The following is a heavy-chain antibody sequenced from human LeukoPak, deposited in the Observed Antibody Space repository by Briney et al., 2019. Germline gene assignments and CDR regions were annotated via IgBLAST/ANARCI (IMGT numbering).Heavy chain of an antibody. D-gene: IGHD3-22*01. Sequence: SETLSLTCAVYGGSFSGYYWSWIRQPPGKGLEWIGEINHSGTTNYNPSLKSRVTISADTSKNQFSLKLSSVTAADTAVYYCARVSYYYDPDGFDFWGQGTMVTVSS. J-gene: IGHJ3*01. CDR3: ARVSYYYDPDGFDF. CDR1: GGSFSGYY. V-gene: IGHV4-34*01. CDR2: INHSGTT.